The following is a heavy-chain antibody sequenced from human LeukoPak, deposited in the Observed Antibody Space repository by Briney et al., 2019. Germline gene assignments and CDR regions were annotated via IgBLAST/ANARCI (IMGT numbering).Heavy chain of an antibody. CDR1: GLTFISHW. J-gene: IGHJ6*02. CDR2: ITNDGSST. CDR3: ARNNGMDV. V-gene: IGHV3-74*01. Sequence: GGPLRLSCAASGLTFISHWMHWARQAPGKGLVWVSRITNDGSSTTYADSVKGRFTISRDNAKNSLYLQMNSLRAEDTALYHCARNNGMDVWGQGTTVIVSS.